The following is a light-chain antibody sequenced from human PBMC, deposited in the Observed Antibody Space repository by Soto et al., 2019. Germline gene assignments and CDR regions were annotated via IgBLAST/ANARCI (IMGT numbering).Light chain of an antibody. CDR1: QGIINY. V-gene: IGKV1-27*01. CDR3: QKYNSVPWT. CDR2: AAS. Sequence: DIQMTQSPSSLSASVGDRVTITCQASQGIINYLAWYQQKPGKVPKLLIFAASTLQSGVPSRFSGSGSGTDFTLTISSLQPEDVATYYCQKYNSVPWTFGQGTKVEIK. J-gene: IGKJ1*01.